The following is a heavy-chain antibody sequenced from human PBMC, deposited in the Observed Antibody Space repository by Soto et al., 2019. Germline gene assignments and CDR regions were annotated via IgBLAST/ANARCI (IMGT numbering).Heavy chain of an antibody. V-gene: IGHV4-39*01. CDR2: IYYGVNT. D-gene: IGHD6-19*01. Sequence: QLQLQESGPGLVKPSETLSLTCTVSGGSLSSSSYYWGWIRQPPGKGLEWIGRIYYGVNTYYNPSLKGRVAISVDTSKNQFSLRLTSVTAADTAVYYCARQPVYSTGWQIDYWGQGTLVTVSS. CDR1: GGSLSSSSYY. J-gene: IGHJ4*02. CDR3: ARQPVYSTGWQIDY.